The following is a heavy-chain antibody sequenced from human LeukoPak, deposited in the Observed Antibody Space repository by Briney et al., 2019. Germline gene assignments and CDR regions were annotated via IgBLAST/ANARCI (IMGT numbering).Heavy chain of an antibody. CDR1: GGSISSCY. D-gene: IGHD3-10*01. CDR3: ARHGSVRSPLGP. CDR2: IYATGST. J-gene: IGHJ5*01. Sequence: KPSETLSLTCTVSGGSISSCYWSWIRQPPGKGLEWIGYIYATGSTNYNPSLKSRVTISVDTSKNQFSLNLRSVTAADTAVYYCARHGSVRSPLGPWGQGTLVTVSS. V-gene: IGHV4-4*09.